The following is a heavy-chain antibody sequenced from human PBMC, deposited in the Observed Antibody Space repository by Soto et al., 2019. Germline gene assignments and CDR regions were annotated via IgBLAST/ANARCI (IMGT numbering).Heavy chain of an antibody. CDR2: ISYEGSNT. V-gene: IGHV3-30-3*01. Sequence: QVHLVESGGGVVQPGRSLRLSCGASGFTFDTYGIHWVRQAPGKGLQCVALISYEGSNTYYAESVRGRFTISRDNSKNKLYLQMNTLRPEDTGLYYCARVTPGNNLYYFSGLDFWGQGTSVTVSS. CDR1: GFTFDTYG. D-gene: IGHD1-1*01. J-gene: IGHJ6*02. CDR3: ARVTPGNNLYYFSGLDF.